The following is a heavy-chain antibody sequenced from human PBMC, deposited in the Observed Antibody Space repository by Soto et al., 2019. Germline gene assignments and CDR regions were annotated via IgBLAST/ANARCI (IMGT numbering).Heavy chain of an antibody. CDR3: ARDPLDILTGYTTTDYFDY. CDR1: GFTFISYE. D-gene: IGHD3-9*01. J-gene: IGHJ4*02. Sequence: PGGSLRLSCAASGFTFISYEMNWGRQAPGKGLEWVSYISSSGSTIYYADSVKGRFTISRDNAKNSLYLQMNSLRAEGTAVYYCARDPLDILTGYTTTDYFDYWGQGTLVTVSS. V-gene: IGHV3-48*03. CDR2: ISSSGSTI.